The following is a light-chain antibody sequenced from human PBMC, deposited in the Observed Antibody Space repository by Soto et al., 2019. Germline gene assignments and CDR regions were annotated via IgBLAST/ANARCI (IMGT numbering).Light chain of an antibody. V-gene: IGKV1-33*01. Sequence: DIQMTQSPSSLSASVGDRVTITCQASQGINKDLNWYQQKPGKAPKLLMYAASNLETGVPSRFSGSGSETDFTFSISSLQPEDIATYYCQQYYSLPYTFGQGTKLGI. CDR3: QQYYSLPYT. CDR2: AAS. J-gene: IGKJ2*01. CDR1: QGINKD.